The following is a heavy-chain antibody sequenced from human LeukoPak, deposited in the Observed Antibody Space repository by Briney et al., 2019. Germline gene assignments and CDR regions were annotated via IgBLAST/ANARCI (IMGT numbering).Heavy chain of an antibody. Sequence: ASVKVSCKASVGTFSSYAISWVRQAPGQGLEWMGGIIPIFGTANYTQKFQGRVTITADESTSTAYMELSSLRSEDTAVYYCARASGYYDSSGYYRFDYWGQGTLVTVSS. CDR3: ARASGYYDSSGYYRFDY. CDR2: IIPIFGTA. D-gene: IGHD3-22*01. CDR1: VGTFSSYA. J-gene: IGHJ4*02. V-gene: IGHV1-69*13.